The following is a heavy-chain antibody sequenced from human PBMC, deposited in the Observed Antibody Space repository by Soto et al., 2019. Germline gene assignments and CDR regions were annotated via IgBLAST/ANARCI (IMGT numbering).Heavy chain of an antibody. CDR1: GYTLTELS. Sequence: ASVKFSFKVSGYTLTELSRHWLRQAPRKGLEWMGGFDPEDGSPTSAQKFQGRVTMTRDTSTSTVYMELSSLRSEDTDIYYCARAPGAFDIWGQGTMVTVSS. V-gene: IGHV1-24*01. J-gene: IGHJ3*02. CDR2: FDPEDGSP. CDR3: ARAPGAFDI.